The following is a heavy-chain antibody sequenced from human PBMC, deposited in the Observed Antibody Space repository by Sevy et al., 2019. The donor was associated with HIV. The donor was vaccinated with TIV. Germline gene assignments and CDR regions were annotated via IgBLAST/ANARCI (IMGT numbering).Heavy chain of an antibody. CDR3: TTAPGSYYTGFLDY. D-gene: IGHD1-26*01. CDR1: GFTFSNAW. V-gene: IGHV3-15*01. CDR2: NKSKTDGGTT. Sequence: GGSLRLSCAASGFTFSNAWMSWVRQAPGKGLEWVGRNKSKTDGGTTDYAAPVKGRFTIPRNDSKNTLYLQMNSLKTDDTAVYYCTTAPGSYYTGFLDYWGQGTLVTVSS. J-gene: IGHJ4*02.